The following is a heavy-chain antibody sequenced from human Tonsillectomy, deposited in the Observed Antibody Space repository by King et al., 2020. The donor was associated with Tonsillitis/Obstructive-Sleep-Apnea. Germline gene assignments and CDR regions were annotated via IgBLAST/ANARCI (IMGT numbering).Heavy chain of an antibody. V-gene: IGHV3-30*04. CDR1: GFTFSSYA. CDR3: ASDLGRSSGGQFDY. Sequence: VQLVESGGGVVQPGRSLRLSCAASGFTFSSYAMHWVRQAPGKGLEWVAVISYDGSNKYYADSVKGRFTISRDNSKNTLYLQMNSLRAEDTAVYYCASDLGRSSGGQFDYWGQGTLVTVSS. J-gene: IGHJ4*02. CDR2: ISYDGSNK. D-gene: IGHD2-15*01.